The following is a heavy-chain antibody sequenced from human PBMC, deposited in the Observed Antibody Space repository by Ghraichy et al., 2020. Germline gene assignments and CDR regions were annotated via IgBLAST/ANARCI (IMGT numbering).Heavy chain of an antibody. CDR3: ARGWRDFWSGYYGLDP. CDR2: INHSGST. Sequence: SETLSLTCAVYGGSFSGYYWSWIRQPPGKGLEWIGEINHSGSTNYNQSLKSRVTISVDTSKNQFSLKLSSVTAADTAVYYCARGWRDFWSGYYGLDPWGQGTLVTVSS. CDR1: GGSFSGYY. J-gene: IGHJ5*02. V-gene: IGHV4-34*01. D-gene: IGHD3-3*01.